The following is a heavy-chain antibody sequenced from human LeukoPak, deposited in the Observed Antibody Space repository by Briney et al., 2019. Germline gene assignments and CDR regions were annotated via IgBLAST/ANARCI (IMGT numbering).Heavy chain of an antibody. CDR2: VSSGAIST. CDR1: GFTFSTYA. Sequence: GGSLRLSCAASGFTFSTYAMSWVRQAPGKGLEWVSAVSSGAISTYYADSVRGRFTISRDNSKNTLYLQMNSLSADDTAVYHCAKDARGSEGFWGQGTLVTVSS. V-gene: IGHV3-23*01. CDR3: AKDARGSEGF. J-gene: IGHJ4*02. D-gene: IGHD3-10*01.